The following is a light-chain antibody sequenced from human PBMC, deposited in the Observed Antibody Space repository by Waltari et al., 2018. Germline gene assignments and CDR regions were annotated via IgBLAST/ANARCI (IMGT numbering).Light chain of an antibody. CDR3: SSYAGSYVV. CDR2: EVP. CDR1: SSDDY. V-gene: IGLV2-8*01. J-gene: IGLJ2*01. Sequence: QSALTQPPSASGSPGQSVTISCTGTSSDDYVPWYQQHPGTAPKLMIYEVPHRPSGVPDRFSGSKSGNPASLTVSGIQAEDEADYYCSSYAGSYVVFGGGTKLTVL.